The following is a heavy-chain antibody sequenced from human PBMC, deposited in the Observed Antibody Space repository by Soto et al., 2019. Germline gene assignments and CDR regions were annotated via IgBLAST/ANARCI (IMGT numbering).Heavy chain of an antibody. D-gene: IGHD5-18*01. Sequence: SETLSLTCTVSDDTITSRNYYWNWIRQPPGKGLESIGYIYYSGTTYYNPSLRSRVTISLDTSKSQFSLNLSSVTAADTAVYFCARAGFSYGLWWFDPWGQGTLVTVSS. CDR3: ARAGFSYGLWWFDP. J-gene: IGHJ5*02. CDR1: DDTITSRNYY. V-gene: IGHV4-30-4*01. CDR2: IYYSGTT.